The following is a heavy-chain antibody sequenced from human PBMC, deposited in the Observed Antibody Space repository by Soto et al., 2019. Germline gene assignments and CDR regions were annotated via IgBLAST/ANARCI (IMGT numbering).Heavy chain of an antibody. CDR1: GFTFTSSA. D-gene: IGHD3-3*01. V-gene: IGHV1-58*01. J-gene: IGHJ6*02. Sequence: SVKVSCKASGFTFTSSAVQWVRQARGQRLEWIGWIVVGSGNTIYPQKFQERVTITRDMSTSTAYMELSSLRSEDKAVYYCAEAIGGYYYGMDVWGQGTTVTVSS. CDR3: AEAIGGYYYGMDV. CDR2: IVVGSGNT.